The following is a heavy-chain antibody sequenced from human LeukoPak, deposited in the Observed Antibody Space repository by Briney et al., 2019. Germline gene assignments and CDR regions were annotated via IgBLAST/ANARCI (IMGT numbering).Heavy chain of an antibody. Sequence: PGGSLRLSFAASGFTFSSYNMNRGRQAPGEGLGGVSYISSSSGTTYYADSVKGRFTISRDNAKNSLYLQMNSLRAEDTAVYYCARDSETSYYYGSGSYLSWGQGTLVTVSS. CDR2: ISSSSGTT. D-gene: IGHD3-10*01. J-gene: IGHJ5*02. CDR3: ARDSETSYYYGSGSYLS. V-gene: IGHV3-48*04. CDR1: GFTFSSYN.